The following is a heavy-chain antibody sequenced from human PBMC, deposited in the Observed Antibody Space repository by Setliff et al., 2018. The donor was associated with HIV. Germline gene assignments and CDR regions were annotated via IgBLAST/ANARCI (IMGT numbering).Heavy chain of an antibody. J-gene: IGHJ4*02. CDR1: GDSISSNNW. CDR3: ARKGAGTGEFDY. Sequence: SETLSLTCTVSGDSISSNNWWGWIRQPPGKGLEWIGYIYYSGSTTYTPSLKSRVTMSVDTSKNQFSLKLSSVTALDTAVYYCARKGAGTGEFDYWGQGTLVTVSS. CDR2: IYYSGST. D-gene: IGHD6-19*01. V-gene: IGHV4-28*06.